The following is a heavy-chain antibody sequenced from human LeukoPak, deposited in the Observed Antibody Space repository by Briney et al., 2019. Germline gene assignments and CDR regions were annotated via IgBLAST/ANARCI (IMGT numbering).Heavy chain of an antibody. J-gene: IGHJ4*02. V-gene: IGHV4-34*01. D-gene: IGHD5-18*01. CDR1: GGSFSGYY. Sequence: PSETLSLTCAVYGGSFSGYYWSWIRQPPGKGLEWIGEINHSGSTNYNPSLKSRVTISVDTSKNQFSLKLSSVTAADTAVYYCARGRRGGYSYGYPFDYWGQGTLVTVSS. CDR2: INHSGST. CDR3: ARGRRGGYSYGYPFDY.